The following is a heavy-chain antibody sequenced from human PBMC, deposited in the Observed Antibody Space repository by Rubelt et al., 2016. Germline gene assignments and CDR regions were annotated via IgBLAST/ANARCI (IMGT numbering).Heavy chain of an antibody. CDR1: GDTFSSYT. D-gene: IGHD5-12*01. CDR2: FIPMFGAA. V-gene: IGHV1-69*01. Sequence: VQVVQSGPEVKKPGSSVKVSCRASGDTFSSYTFSWVRQVPGQGLEWIGGFIPMFGAANYAPNFQGRVAITADESSSTTDMELSNLSFADTALYFCATASRGYDYTPDDHWGQGTLITVSS. CDR3: ATASRGYDYTPDDH. J-gene: IGHJ4*02.